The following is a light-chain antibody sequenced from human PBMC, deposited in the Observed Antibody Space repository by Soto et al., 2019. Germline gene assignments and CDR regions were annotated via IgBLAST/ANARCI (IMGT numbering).Light chain of an antibody. Sequence: EIVMTQSPATLSVSAGERAILSCRASQTVGTNLAWYQQKPGQAPRLLIYGASTRATVIPARFSGSGSGTDFTLTINSLQSEDLAVYFCQQYNRWPGTFGQGTKVEIK. CDR1: QTVGTN. V-gene: IGKV3D-15*01. J-gene: IGKJ1*01. CDR3: QQYNRWPGT. CDR2: GAS.